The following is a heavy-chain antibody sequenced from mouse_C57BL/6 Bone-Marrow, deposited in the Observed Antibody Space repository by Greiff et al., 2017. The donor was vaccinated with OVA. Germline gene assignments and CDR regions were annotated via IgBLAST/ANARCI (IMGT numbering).Heavy chain of an antibody. V-gene: IGHV1-22*01. CDR2: INPNNGGT. J-gene: IGHJ2*01. CDR3: ARKNYYGSSYGY. D-gene: IGHD1-1*01. Sequence: EVQLQQSGPELVKPGASVKMSCKASGYTFTDYNMHWVKQSHGKSLEWIGYINPNNGGTSYNQKFKGKATLTVNKSSSTAYMELRSLTSEDSAVYYCARKNYYGSSYGYWGQGTTLTVSS. CDR1: GYTFTDYN.